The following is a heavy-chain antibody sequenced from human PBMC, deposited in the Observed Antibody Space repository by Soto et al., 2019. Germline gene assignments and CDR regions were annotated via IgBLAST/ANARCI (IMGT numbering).Heavy chain of an antibody. CDR1: GGTFSSYA. CDR2: IIPIFGTA. D-gene: IGHD6-19*01. CDR3: ARRLGYSSGWYGTGAFDI. Sequence: SVKVSCKASGGTFSSYAISWVRQAPGQGLEWMGGIIPIFGTANYAQKFQGRVTITADESTSTAYMELSSLRSEDTAVYYCARRLGYSSGWYGTGAFDIWGQGTMVTVSS. V-gene: IGHV1-69*13. J-gene: IGHJ3*02.